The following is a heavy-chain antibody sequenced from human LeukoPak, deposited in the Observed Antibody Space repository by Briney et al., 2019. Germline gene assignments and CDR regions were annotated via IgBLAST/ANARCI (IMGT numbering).Heavy chain of an antibody. CDR3: ARRPMVRGVIPNWFDP. J-gene: IGHJ5*02. CDR2: MNPNSGNT. CDR1: GYTFTSYD. Sequence: GASVKVSCKASGYTFTSYDINWVRQATGQGLEWMGWMNPNSGNTGYAQKFQGRVTMTRNTSISTAYMELSSLRSEDTAVYYCARRPMVRGVIPNWFDPWGQGTLVTVSS. V-gene: IGHV1-8*01. D-gene: IGHD3-10*01.